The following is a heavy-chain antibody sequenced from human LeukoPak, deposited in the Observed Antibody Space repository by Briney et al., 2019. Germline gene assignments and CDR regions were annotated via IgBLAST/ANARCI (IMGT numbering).Heavy chain of an antibody. CDR1: GYTFTSYY. J-gene: IGHJ4*02. V-gene: IGHV1-46*01. CDR2: INPSGGST. D-gene: IGHD1-1*01. CDR3: ATGGGNWNDLNYFDY. Sequence: GASVKVSCKASGYTFTSYYMHWVRQAPGQGLEWMGIINPSGGSTSYAQKFQGRVTMTRDMSTSTVYMELSSLRSEDTAVYYCATGGGNWNDLNYFDYWGQGTLVTVSS.